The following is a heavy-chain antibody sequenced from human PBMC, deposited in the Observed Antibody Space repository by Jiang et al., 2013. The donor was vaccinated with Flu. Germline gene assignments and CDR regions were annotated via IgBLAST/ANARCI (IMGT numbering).Heavy chain of an antibody. J-gene: IGHJ6*02. V-gene: IGHV4-59*01. CDR2: IYYSGST. Sequence: GPGLVKPSETLSLTCTVSGGSISSYYWSWIRQPPGKGLEWIGYIYYSGSTNYNPSLKSRVTISVDTSKNQFSLKLSSVTAADTAVYYCASLSGSYNYYYYGMDVWGQGTTVTVSS. D-gene: IGHD1-26*01. CDR1: GGSISSYY. CDR3: ASLSGSYNYYYYGMDV.